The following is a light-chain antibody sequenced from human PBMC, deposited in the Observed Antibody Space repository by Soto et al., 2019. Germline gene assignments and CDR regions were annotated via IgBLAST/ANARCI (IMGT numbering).Light chain of an antibody. J-gene: IGLJ2*01. CDR1: NIGSKT. V-gene: IGLV3-21*02. Sequence: SYELTQPPSVSVAPGQTASITCGGNNIGSKTVQWYQQKPGQAPVLVVYNNRQRPSSIPERFSGSNSGNTATLAISRVEAGDEADYWCKVWDGGSDHPVVFGGGTLLTVL. CDR2: NNR. CDR3: KVWDGGSDHPVV.